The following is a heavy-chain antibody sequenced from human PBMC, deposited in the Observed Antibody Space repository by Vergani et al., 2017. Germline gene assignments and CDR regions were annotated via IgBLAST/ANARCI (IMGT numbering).Heavy chain of an antibody. Sequence: EVQLLESGGGLVQPGGSLRLSCAASGFTFSSYAMSWVRQAPGKGLEWVGRIRSKANSYATAYAASVKGRFTISRDDSKNTAYLQMNSLKTEDTAVYYCTASRLAAAGQTYWYFDLWGRGTLVTVSS. D-gene: IGHD6-13*01. CDR2: IRSKANSYAT. CDR1: GFTFSSYA. V-gene: IGHV3-73*01. CDR3: TASRLAAAGQTYWYFDL. J-gene: IGHJ2*01.